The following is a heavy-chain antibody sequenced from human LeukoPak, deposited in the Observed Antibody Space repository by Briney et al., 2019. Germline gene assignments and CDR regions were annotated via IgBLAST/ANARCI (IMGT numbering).Heavy chain of an antibody. Sequence: VASVKVSCKASGGTFSSYAISWVRQAPGQGLEWMGRIIPIFGTANYAQKFQGRVTITTDESTSTAYMELSSLRSEDTAVYYCARDLLGSDGDPPDAFDIWGQGTMVTVSS. CDR1: GGTFSSYA. D-gene: IGHD2-21*02. CDR3: ARDLLGSDGDPPDAFDI. J-gene: IGHJ3*02. V-gene: IGHV1-69*05. CDR2: IIPIFGTA.